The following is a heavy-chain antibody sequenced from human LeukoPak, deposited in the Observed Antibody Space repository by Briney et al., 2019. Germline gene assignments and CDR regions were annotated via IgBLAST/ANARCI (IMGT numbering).Heavy chain of an antibody. CDR3: AREFSYYGSGRPLDY. Sequence: PGGSLRLSCAASGFTFSSYWMHWVRQAPGKGLVWVSRINSDGSSTSYADSVKGRFTISRDNAKNTLYLQVNSLGAGDTAVYYCAREFSYYGSGRPLDYWGQGTLVTVSS. CDR2: INSDGSST. J-gene: IGHJ4*02. V-gene: IGHV3-74*01. D-gene: IGHD3-10*01. CDR1: GFTFSSYW.